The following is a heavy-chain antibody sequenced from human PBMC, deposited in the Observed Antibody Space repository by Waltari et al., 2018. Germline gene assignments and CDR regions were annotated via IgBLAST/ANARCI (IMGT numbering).Heavy chain of an antibody. CDR2: ITPSFGQT. Sequence: QVQLVQSGAEVKKPGSSVKVSCKVSGGTFRSYVFGWVGQAPGQGLGWMGGITPSFGQTNYPQNFQDRVTVTADESTTTVYMELSSLTSVDTAVYFCARGGGRGGSFSYYMDVWGKGTTVTISS. D-gene: IGHD1-26*01. V-gene: IGHV1-69*12. CDR1: GGTFRSYV. J-gene: IGHJ6*03. CDR3: ARGGGRGGSFSYYMDV.